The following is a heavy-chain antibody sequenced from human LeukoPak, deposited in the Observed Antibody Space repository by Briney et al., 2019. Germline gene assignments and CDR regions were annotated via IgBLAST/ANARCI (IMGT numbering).Heavy chain of an antibody. Sequence: ASVKVSCKASGYTFTSYGISWVRQAPGQGLEWMGWISAYNGDTNYAQKIQGRVTMTTDTSTSTAYMELRSLRSDDTAVYYCARDRYGDGFAHFDYWGQGALVTVSS. J-gene: IGHJ4*02. CDR3: ARDRYGDGFAHFDY. CDR2: ISAYNGDT. CDR1: GYTFTSYG. V-gene: IGHV1-18*01. D-gene: IGHD5-24*01.